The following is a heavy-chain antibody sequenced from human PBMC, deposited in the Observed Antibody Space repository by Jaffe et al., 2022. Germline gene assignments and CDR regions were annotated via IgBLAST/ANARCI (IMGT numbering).Heavy chain of an antibody. D-gene: IGHD6-25*01. CDR1: GGSISSSNW. J-gene: IGHJ3*02. V-gene: IGHV4-4*02. CDR2: IYHSGST. CDR3: ARVPGIAAGPPDVGAFDI. Sequence: QVQLQESGPGLVKPSGTLSLTCAVSGGSISSSNWWSWVRQPPGKGLEWIGEIYHSGSTNYNPSLKSRVTISVDKSKNQFSLKLSSVTAADTAVYYCARVPGIAAGPPDVGAFDIWGQGTMVTVSS.